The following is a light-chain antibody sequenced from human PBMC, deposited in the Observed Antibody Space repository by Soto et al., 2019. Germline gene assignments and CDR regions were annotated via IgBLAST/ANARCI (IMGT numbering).Light chain of an antibody. J-gene: IGKJ4*01. CDR1: QSVSSN. Sequence: EIVMTQSPATLSVSAGERVTLSCRASQSVSSNLAWYQQKPGQAPRLLIYGASTRATGIPARFSGSGSGTDFTLTISSLESEDFAVYCCQQYNNWPPLTFGGGTKVEIK. V-gene: IGKV3D-15*01. CDR2: GAS. CDR3: QQYNNWPPLT.